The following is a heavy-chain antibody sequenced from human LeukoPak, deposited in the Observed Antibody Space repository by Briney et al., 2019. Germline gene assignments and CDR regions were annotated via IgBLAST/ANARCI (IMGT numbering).Heavy chain of an antibody. J-gene: IGHJ4*02. CDR2: INPNSGNT. CDR1: GGTFSSYA. D-gene: IGHD2-2*01. CDR3: ARVYCSSTSCPSGIDY. Sequence: ASVKVSCKASGGTFSSYAISWVRQATGQGLEWMGWINPNSGNTDYAQKFQGRVTITRDTSISTAYMELRSLRPDDTAVYYCARVYCSSTSCPSGIDYWGQGTLVTVSS. V-gene: IGHV1-8*03.